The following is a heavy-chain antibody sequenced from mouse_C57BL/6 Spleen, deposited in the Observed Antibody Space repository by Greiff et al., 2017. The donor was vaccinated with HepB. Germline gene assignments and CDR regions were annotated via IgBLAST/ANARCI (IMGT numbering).Heavy chain of an antibody. D-gene: IGHD1-1*01. Sequence: QVQLKQPGAELVKPGASVKLSCKASGYTFTSYWMHWVKQRPGRGLEWIGRIDPNSGGTKYNEKFKSKATLTVDKPSSTAYMQLSSLTSEDSAVYYCAREGVYPRAFAYWGQGTLVTVSA. CDR3: AREGVYPRAFAY. J-gene: IGHJ3*01. CDR2: IDPNSGGT. V-gene: IGHV1-72*01. CDR1: GYTFTSYW.